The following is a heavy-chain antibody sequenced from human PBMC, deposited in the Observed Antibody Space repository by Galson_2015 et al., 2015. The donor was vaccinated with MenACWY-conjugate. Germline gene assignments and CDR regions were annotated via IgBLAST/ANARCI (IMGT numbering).Heavy chain of an antibody. J-gene: IGHJ6*01. CDR1: GYTFTTYW. CDR3: ARHPPGGRGMDV. Sequence: QSGAEVTKPGESLLISCKGSGYTFTTYWIGWVRQLPGKGLEWMGLISPGDSETRYSPAFQGQVTISADKSISTAYVQWDSLQASDTAMYYCARHPPGGRGMDVWGQGTTVPVSS. D-gene: IGHD1-26*01. CDR2: ISPGDSET. V-gene: IGHV5-51*01.